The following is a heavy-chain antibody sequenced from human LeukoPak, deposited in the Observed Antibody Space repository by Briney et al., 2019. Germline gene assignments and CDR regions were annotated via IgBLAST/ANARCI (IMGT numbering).Heavy chain of an antibody. Sequence: GGSLRLSCSASGFTFDDYAMHWVRQAPGKGLEWVSGISWNSGSIGYADSVKGRFTISRDNAKNSLYLQMNSLRAEDTALYYCAKEKGYGDYPPLDYWGQGTLVTVSS. CDR1: GFTFDDYA. J-gene: IGHJ4*02. D-gene: IGHD4-17*01. CDR3: AKEKGYGDYPPLDY. CDR2: ISWNSGSI. V-gene: IGHV3-9*01.